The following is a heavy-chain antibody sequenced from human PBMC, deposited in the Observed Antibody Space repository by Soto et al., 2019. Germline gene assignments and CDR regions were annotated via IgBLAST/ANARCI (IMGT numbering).Heavy chain of an antibody. CDR3: ARDSVSGYDGMDV. CDR1: GFTFSSYS. V-gene: IGHV3-21*01. J-gene: IGHJ6*04. Sequence: PGGPLRLSCAASGFTFSSYSMNWVRQAPGKGLEWVSSISSSSSYIYYADSVKGRFTISRDNAKNSLYLQMNSLRAEDTAVYYCARDSVSGYDGMDVWGKGTTVTVSS. D-gene: IGHD1-26*01. CDR2: ISSSSSYI.